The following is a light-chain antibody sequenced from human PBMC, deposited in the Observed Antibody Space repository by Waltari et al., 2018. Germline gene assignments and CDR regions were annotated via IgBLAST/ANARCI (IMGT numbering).Light chain of an antibody. Sequence: QSALTQPASVSGSPGQSITISCTGTSSDVGGYDYVSWYQQHPGNAPKLMISDVSKPPSGISHLFSGSKSGNTASLTISGLQAYDEADYFCSSYTSDTTYVFGTGTKVTVL. V-gene: IGLV2-14*01. CDR3: SSYTSDTTYV. CDR2: DVS. CDR1: SSDVGGYDY. J-gene: IGLJ1*01.